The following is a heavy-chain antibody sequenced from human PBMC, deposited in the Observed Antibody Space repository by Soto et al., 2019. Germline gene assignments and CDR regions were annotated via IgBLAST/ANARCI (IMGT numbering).Heavy chain of an antibody. V-gene: IGHV4-31*03. J-gene: IGHJ4*02. CDR3: ARGRLVAGSYYFDY. CDR1: GGSISSGGYS. CDR2: IYYSGST. Sequence: QVQLQESGPGLVKPSQTLSLTCTVSGGSISSGGYSWSWIRQHPGKGMEWIGYIYYSGSTYYNPSLKSRVTISVDTSKNQFSLKLSSVTAADTAVYYCARGRLVAGSYYFDYWGQGTLVTVSS. D-gene: IGHD6-19*01.